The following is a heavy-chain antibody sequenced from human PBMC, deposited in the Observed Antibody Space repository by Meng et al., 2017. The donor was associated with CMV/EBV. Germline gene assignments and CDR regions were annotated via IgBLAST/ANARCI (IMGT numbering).Heavy chain of an antibody. CDR3: ARGQGDFWSGYSVYYYYGMDV. V-gene: IGHV4-30-4*08. CDR2: IYYSGST. Sequence: LRLSCTVSGGSISSGYYYWSWIRQPPGKGLEWIGYIYYSGSTYYNPSLKSRVTISVDTSKNQFSLKLSSVTAADTAVYYCARGQGDFWSGYSVYYYYGMDVWGQGTTVTVSS. J-gene: IGHJ6*02. CDR1: GGSISSGYYY. D-gene: IGHD3-3*01.